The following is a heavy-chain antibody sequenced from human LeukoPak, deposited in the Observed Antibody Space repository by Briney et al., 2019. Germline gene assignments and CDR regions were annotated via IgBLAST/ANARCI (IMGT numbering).Heavy chain of an antibody. CDR1: GGTFSSYA. V-gene: IGHV1-69*13. J-gene: IGHJ6*03. D-gene: IGHD1-1*01. CDR2: IIPIFGTA. CDR3: ARGTRGGTTYYYYYYYMDV. Sequence: ASVKVSCKASGGTFSSYAISWVRQAPGQGLEWMGGIIPIFGTANYAQKFQGRVTITADESTSTAYMELSSLRSEDTAVYYCARGTRGGTTYYYYYYYMDVWGKGTTVTISS.